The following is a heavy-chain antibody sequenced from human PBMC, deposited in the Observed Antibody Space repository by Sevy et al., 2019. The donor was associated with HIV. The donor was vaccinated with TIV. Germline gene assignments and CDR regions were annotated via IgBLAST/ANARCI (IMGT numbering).Heavy chain of an antibody. Sequence: GGSLRLSCAASGFTFSNYAMSWVRQTPGKGLEWVSAISGSADATYYPDSVKGRFTISRDNSKNPVYLQMNSLRAEDTAVYYCVKEVSQYSYSDYWGQGTLVTVSS. J-gene: IGHJ4*02. V-gene: IGHV3-23*01. CDR1: GFTFSNYA. D-gene: IGHD5-18*01. CDR2: ISGSADAT. CDR3: VKEVSQYSYSDY.